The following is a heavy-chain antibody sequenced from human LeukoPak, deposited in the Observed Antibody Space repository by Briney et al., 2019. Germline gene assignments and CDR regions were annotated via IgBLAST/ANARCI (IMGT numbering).Heavy chain of an antibody. V-gene: IGHV3-23*01. CDR2: ISTSGFST. D-gene: IGHD3-9*01. CDR3: ARDPNYYDILTGSQYYFDY. J-gene: IGHJ4*02. CDR1: GFTFSKYA. Sequence: GGSLRLSCAASGFTFSKYAINWVRQAPGKGLEWVSGISTSGFSTYYADSVEGRFTISRDNSKNTLYLQMNSLRAEDTAVYYCARDPNYYDILTGSQYYFDYWGQGTLVTVSS.